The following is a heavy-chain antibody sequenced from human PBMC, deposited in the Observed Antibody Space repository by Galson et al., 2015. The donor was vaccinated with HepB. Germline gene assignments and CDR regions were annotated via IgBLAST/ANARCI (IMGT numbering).Heavy chain of an antibody. J-gene: IGHJ4*02. Sequence: SLRLSCAASGFTFSSYTMRWVRQAPGKGLEWVSTITGSGGSTYYAASVKGRFTISRDNSKNTLYLQMNSLRAEDTAIYYCATSMIVVESVYWGRGTLVTVSS. CDR3: ATSMIVVESVY. CDR2: ITGSGGST. V-gene: IGHV3-23*01. D-gene: IGHD3-22*01. CDR1: GFTFSSYT.